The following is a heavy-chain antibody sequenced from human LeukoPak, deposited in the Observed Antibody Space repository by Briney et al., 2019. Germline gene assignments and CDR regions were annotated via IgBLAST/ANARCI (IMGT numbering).Heavy chain of an antibody. V-gene: IGHV4-39*01. J-gene: IGHJ6*03. CDR3: ASLDYYYHYMDV. CDR2: IYYSGST. CDR1: GGSISSTIFY. Sequence: PSETLSLTCVVSGGSISSTIFYWGWIRQPPGKGLEWIGNIYYSGSTYYNPSLKSRVTISVDTFKNQFSLKLGSVTAADTAVYYCASLDYYYHYMDVWGKGTTVTVSS.